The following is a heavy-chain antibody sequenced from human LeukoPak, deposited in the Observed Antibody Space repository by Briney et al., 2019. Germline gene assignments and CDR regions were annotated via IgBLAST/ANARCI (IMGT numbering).Heavy chain of an antibody. D-gene: IGHD3-9*01. J-gene: IGHJ4*02. CDR3: AKALDPYYDILTGYYTPPPFGY. CDR2: ISYDGSNE. Sequence: GRSLRLSCAASGFTFSNFGMHWVRQAPGKGLEWLAVISYDGSNEYHADSVKGRFTISRDNSKDTLFLQMNSLRAEDTAVYYCAKALDPYYDILTGYYTPPPFGYWGQGTLVTVSS. CDR1: GFTFSNFG. V-gene: IGHV3-30*18.